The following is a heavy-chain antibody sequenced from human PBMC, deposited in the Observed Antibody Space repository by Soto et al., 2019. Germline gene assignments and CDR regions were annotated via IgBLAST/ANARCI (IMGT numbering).Heavy chain of an antibody. D-gene: IGHD3-10*01. J-gene: IGHJ6*02. V-gene: IGHV1-24*01. CDR2: FDPEDGET. CDR3: ATEYGSGSYRISFYYGMDV. CDR1: GYTLTELS. Sequence: ASVKVSCKVSGYTLTELSMHWVRQAPGKGLEWMGGFDPEDGETIYAQKFQGRVTMTEDTSTDTAYMELSSLRSEDTAVYYCATEYGSGSYRISFYYGMDVWGQGTTVTVSS.